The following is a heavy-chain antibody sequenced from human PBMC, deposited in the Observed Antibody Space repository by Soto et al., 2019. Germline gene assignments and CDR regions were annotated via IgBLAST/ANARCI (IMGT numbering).Heavy chain of an antibody. CDR3: ARAGGYRGSSSSYWFDP. CDR1: GFTFSSYW. V-gene: IGHV3-74*01. Sequence: GGSLRLSCAASGFTFSSYWMHWVRQAPGKGLVWVSRINSDGSSTSYADSVKGRFTISRDNAKNTLYLQMNSLRAEDTAVYYCARAGGYRGSSSSYWFDPWGQGTLVTVSS. J-gene: IGHJ5*02. D-gene: IGHD6-6*01. CDR2: INSDGSST.